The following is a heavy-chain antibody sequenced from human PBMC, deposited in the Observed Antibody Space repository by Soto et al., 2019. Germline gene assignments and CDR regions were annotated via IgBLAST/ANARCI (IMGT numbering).Heavy chain of an antibody. CDR1: GYTFAHYW. Sequence: GESLTSSCKGSGYTFAHYWIGWVRQMPGKGLEWMGIIYPGDSDTKYNPSFQGQVTISADKSITTTYLQWSSLKASDTAIYYCAASIFYYGMDVWGQGTTVTVSS. J-gene: IGHJ6*02. V-gene: IGHV5-51*01. CDR2: IYPGDSDT. CDR3: AASIFYYGMDV.